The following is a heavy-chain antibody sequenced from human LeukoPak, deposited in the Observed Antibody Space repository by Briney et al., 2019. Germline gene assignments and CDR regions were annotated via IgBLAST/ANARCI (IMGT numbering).Heavy chain of an antibody. J-gene: IGHJ5*02. D-gene: IGHD3-10*01. Sequence: PSETLSLTCAVYGGSFSGYYWSWIRQPPGKGLELIGEINHSGSTNYNPSLKSRVTISVDTSKNQFSLKLSSVTAADTAVYYCARGPVLLWFGELSSNWFDPWGQGTLVTVSS. CDR1: GGSFSGYY. CDR2: INHSGST. V-gene: IGHV4-34*01. CDR3: ARGPVLLWFGELSSNWFDP.